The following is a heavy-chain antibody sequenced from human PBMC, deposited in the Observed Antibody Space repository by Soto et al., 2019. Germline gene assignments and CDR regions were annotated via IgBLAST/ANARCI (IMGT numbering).Heavy chain of an antibody. CDR2: IYYSGST. CDR1: GGSISSSSYY. J-gene: IGHJ6*02. Sequence: PSETLSLTCTVSGGSISSSSYYWGWIRQPPGKGLEWIGSIYYSGSTYYNPSLKSRVTISVDTSKNQFSLKLSSVTAADTAVYYCARLPDTDMATGYYGMDVWGQGTMVTVSS. V-gene: IGHV4-39*01. CDR3: ARLPDTDMATGYYGMDV. D-gene: IGHD5-18*01.